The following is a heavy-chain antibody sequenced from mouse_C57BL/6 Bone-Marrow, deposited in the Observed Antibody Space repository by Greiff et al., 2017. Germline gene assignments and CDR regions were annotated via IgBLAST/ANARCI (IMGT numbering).Heavy chain of an antibody. V-gene: IGHV5-4*01. J-gene: IGHJ2*01. CDR2: ISDGGSYT. Sequence: DVMLVESGGGLVKPGGSLKLSCAASGFTFSSSAMSWVRQTPEKRLEWVATISDGGSYTYYPDNVKGRFTISRDNAKNNLYLQMSHLKSEDTAMYYCARDPFYYDGTDYFDYGGQGTTLTVSS. CDR1: GFTFSSSA. CDR3: ARDPFYYDGTDYFDY. D-gene: IGHD1-1*01.